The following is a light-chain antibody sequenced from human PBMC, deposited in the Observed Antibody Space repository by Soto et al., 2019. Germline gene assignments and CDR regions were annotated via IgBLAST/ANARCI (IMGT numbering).Light chain of an antibody. J-gene: IGLJ1*01. CDR3: SSYAGNNNFSYV. CDR1: SSDVGGYNY. Sequence: QSALTQPPSASGSPGQSVTISCTGTSSDVGGYNYVSWYQQHPGKAPKLMIYEVSKRPSGVPDRFSGSKSGNTASLTVSGLQAEDEADYYCSSYAGNNNFSYVFGTGTKVTVL. V-gene: IGLV2-8*01. CDR2: EVS.